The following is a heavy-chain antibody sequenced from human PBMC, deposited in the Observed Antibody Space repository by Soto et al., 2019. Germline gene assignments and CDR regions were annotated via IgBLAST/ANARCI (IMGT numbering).Heavy chain of an antibody. CDR3: ARSRLRFLEWSPSDY. J-gene: IGHJ4*02. D-gene: IGHD3-3*01. Sequence: ASVKGSCKASVYTFTSYGLSWVRQAPGRGLEWMGWISGYNAKTNYAQKIQGRVTMTTDTSTRTAYLELRSLRSDDTAVYYCARSRLRFLEWSPSDYWGQGTVVTVSS. V-gene: IGHV1-18*01. CDR1: VYTFTSYG. CDR2: ISGYNAKT.